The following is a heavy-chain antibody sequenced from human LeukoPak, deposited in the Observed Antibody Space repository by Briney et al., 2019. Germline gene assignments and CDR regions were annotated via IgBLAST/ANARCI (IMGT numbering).Heavy chain of an antibody. D-gene: IGHD2-2*01. CDR1: GYTFTGYY. J-gene: IGHJ4*02. CDR2: INPRSGGT. Sequence: ASVKVSCKASGYTFTGYYIHWVRQAPGRGLEWMGWINPRSGGTNYAQKFQGGVTMTRDTSITTACMELSSLRSDDTAVYYCARDVGEYCSSTNCYASHYWGQGTLVTVSS. CDR3: ARDVGEYCSSTNCYASHY. V-gene: IGHV1-2*02.